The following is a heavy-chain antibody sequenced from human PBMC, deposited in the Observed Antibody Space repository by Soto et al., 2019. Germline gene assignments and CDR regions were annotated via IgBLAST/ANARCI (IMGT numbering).Heavy chain of an antibody. D-gene: IGHD2-2*01. J-gene: IGHJ4*02. CDR3: AKARCSTTNCYVPEF. CDR1: GFTFSTYT. V-gene: IGHV3-23*01. CDR2: ISGSGGSP. Sequence: EVQLLDSGGGLVQPGGSLRLSCAASGFTFSTYTMSWVRQAPGKGLEWVSAISGSGGSPSYADSVQGRFTISRDNPKNTLYLQMNSLRAEDTAMYYCAKARCSTTNCYVPEFWGQGTLVTVSS.